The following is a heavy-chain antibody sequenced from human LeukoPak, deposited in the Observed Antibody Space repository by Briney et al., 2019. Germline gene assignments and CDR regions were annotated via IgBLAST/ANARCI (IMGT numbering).Heavy chain of an antibody. D-gene: IGHD3-22*01. V-gene: IGHV1-69*13. J-gene: IGHJ4*02. CDR1: GGTFSNSA. Sequence: SVKVSCKASGGTFSNSAISWVRQAPGQGLEWMGGIIPIFGTANYAQRFQGRVTITADESTTTAYMEVRSLRSDDTAVYYCAREGGEGWGALFHYYDSSGYPYYFDYWGQGTLVTVSS. CDR2: IIPIFGTA. CDR3: AREGGEGWGALFHYYDSSGYPYYFDY.